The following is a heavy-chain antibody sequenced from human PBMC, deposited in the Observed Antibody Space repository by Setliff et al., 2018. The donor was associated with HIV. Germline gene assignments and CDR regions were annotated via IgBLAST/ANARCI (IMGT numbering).Heavy chain of an antibody. CDR1: GYSFTNYW. D-gene: IGHD3-3*01. V-gene: IGHV5-51*01. J-gene: IGHJ5*01. CDR2: IFPGDSDT. Sequence: PGESLKISCTGSGYSFTNYWIGWVRQMPGKGLEWMGIIFPGDSDTRYSPSFQGQVTISADTSISTAYLRWRSLKASDTAMYYCARQPTDTSGYNNWFDSWGQGTLVTVSS. CDR3: ARQPTDTSGYNNWFDS.